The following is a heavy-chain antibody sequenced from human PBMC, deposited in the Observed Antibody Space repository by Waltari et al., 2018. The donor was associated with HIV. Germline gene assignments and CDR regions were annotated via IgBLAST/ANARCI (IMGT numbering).Heavy chain of an antibody. CDR1: GGSFSGYG. CDR3: ATGSYGDYGGFDF. Sequence: QVQLVQSGAEVKKPGSSVKVSCKASGGSFSGYGISWVRQAPGQGLEWMGEIIPMCATADCTQRFQGRCTITADESTGSAYMELTGLLPEDTAVYYCATGSYGDYGGFDFWGQGTLVTVSS. CDR2: IIPMCATA. J-gene: IGHJ4*02. V-gene: IGHV1-69*13. D-gene: IGHD4-17*01.